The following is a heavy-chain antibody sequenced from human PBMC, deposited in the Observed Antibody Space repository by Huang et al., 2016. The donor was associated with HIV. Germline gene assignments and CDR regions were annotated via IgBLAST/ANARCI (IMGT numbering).Heavy chain of an antibody. D-gene: IGHD4-17*01. V-gene: IGHV1-8*02. CDR1: GYTFPNYD. CDR3: ARSAYGDLDY. CDR2: MNPNTGNT. Sequence: QVHLVQSGAEVKKPGASVTVSCKASGYTFPNYDINWVRQAPERGLEWMGWMNPNTGNTCFAQSFQRRVTMTRKTSITTAYMELSSLTSEDTAVYYCARSAYGDLDYWGLGTLVIVSS. J-gene: IGHJ4*02.